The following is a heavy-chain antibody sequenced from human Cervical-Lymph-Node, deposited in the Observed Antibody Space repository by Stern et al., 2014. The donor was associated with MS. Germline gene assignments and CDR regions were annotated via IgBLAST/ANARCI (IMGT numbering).Heavy chain of an antibody. CDR1: GYTFSSYG. CDR2: VSAYNGNR. Sequence: VQLVESGPEVKKPGASVKVSCKASGYTFSSYGITWVRQATGQGLEWMGWVSAYNGNRNSAQKFQGRVTVTTDTFTDTAYMELRSLRSDDTAVYYCARDAPDSSAWLDYWGQGTLVTVSS. D-gene: IGHD3-22*01. V-gene: IGHV1-18*01. J-gene: IGHJ4*02. CDR3: ARDAPDSSAWLDY.